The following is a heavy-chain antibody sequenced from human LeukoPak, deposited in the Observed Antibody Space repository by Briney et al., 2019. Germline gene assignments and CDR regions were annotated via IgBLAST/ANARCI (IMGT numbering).Heavy chain of an antibody. CDR3: ARGLATTPSGY. CDR2: ISSSGSTI. J-gene: IGHJ4*02. CDR1: GFTFSSYE. Sequence: GGSLRLSCAASGFTFSSYEMTWVRQAPGKGLEGVSYISSSGSTIYYADSVKGRFTISRDNAKNSLYLQMNSLRAEDTAVYYCARGLATTPSGYWGQGTLVTVSS. V-gene: IGHV3-48*03. D-gene: IGHD5-24*01.